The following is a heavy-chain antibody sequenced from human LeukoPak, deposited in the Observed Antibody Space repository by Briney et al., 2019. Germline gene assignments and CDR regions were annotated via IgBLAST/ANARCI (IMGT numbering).Heavy chain of an antibody. Sequence: GASVKVSCTASGYTFIGYYIHWVRQAPGQGLEWMGWISPSTGGTNYAQKFQGRVIMTRDMSTATAYMELRRLSSDDTAVYFCASPQYGDFYFDYWGQGTLVTVAS. V-gene: IGHV1-2*02. J-gene: IGHJ4*02. CDR3: ASPQYGDFYFDY. CDR1: GYTFIGYY. D-gene: IGHD2-21*02. CDR2: ISPSTGGT.